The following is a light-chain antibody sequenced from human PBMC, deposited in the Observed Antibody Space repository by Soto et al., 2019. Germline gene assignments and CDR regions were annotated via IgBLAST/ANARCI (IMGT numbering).Light chain of an antibody. J-gene: IGKJ1*01. CDR2: VAS. V-gene: IGKV3-15*01. CDR3: QQYDNGRT. CDR1: QSISFN. Sequence: EIVMTQSPATLSVSPGERATLSCRASQSISFNLAWYQQRPGQAPRFLIYVASLRATGIPARFSGSGAGTEFTLTISSLQSEDFAVYYCQQYDNGRTFGQGTKVEVK.